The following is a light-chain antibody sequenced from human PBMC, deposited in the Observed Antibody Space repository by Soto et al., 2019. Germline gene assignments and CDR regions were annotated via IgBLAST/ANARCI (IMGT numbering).Light chain of an antibody. CDR2: KAS. CDR1: QTISTW. Sequence: DIQMTQSPPTLSASVGDRVTITCRASQTISTWLAWYQQKPGKAPKLLIYKASKLENGVPSRFSGSGSGTEFTLTICSLQPDDFATYYFQQYNSYSTFGQGAKVDIK. V-gene: IGKV1-5*03. J-gene: IGKJ1*01. CDR3: QQYNSYST.